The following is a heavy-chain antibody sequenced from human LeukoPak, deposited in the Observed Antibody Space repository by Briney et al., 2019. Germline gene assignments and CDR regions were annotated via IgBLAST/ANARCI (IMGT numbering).Heavy chain of an antibody. D-gene: IGHD5-18*01. CDR1: GFTFSSYA. J-gene: IGHJ4*02. CDR2: ISGSGGST. V-gene: IGHV3-23*01. CDR3: ASVMDTAMLRALDY. Sequence: GGSLRLYCAASGFTFSSYAMSWVRQAPGKGLEWVSAISGSGGSTYYADSVKGRFTISRDNSKNTLYLQMNSLRAEDTAVYYCASVMDTAMLRALDYWGQGTLVTVSS.